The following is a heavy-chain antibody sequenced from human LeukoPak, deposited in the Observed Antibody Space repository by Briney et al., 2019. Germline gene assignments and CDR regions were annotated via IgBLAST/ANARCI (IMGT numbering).Heavy chain of an antibody. D-gene: IGHD2/OR15-2a*01. V-gene: IGHV3-48*02. J-gene: IGHJ3*01. CDR2: ISNSDDTR. CDR1: GFTFSSYA. CDR3: VRGYYSNSFDF. Sequence: GGSLRLSCAASGFTFSSYAMSWVRQAPGKGLEWVSFISNSDDTRYYADSVRGRFTISRDDAKNSLYLQMSSLRDGDTAVYYCVRGYYSNSFDFWGQGTVVTVSS.